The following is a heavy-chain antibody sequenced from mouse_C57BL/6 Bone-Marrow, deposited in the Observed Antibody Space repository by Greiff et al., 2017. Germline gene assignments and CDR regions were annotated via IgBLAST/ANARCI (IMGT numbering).Heavy chain of an antibody. V-gene: IGHV14-4*01. D-gene: IGHD1-1*01. CDR3: TYGSSYGY. CDR1: GFNIKDDY. CDR2: IDPENGDT. Sequence: EVKLMESGAELVRPGASVKLSCTASGFNIKDDYMHWVKQRPEQGLEWIGWIDPENGDTESASKFQGKATITADTSSNTAYLQLSSLTSEDTAVYYCTYGSSYGYWGQGTTRTVSS. J-gene: IGHJ2*01.